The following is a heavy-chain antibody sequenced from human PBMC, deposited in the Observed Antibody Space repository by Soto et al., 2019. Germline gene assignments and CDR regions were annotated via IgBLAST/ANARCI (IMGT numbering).Heavy chain of an antibody. CDR3: ARTYYDILTGYPDAFDI. CDR1: GFTCSDHY. J-gene: IGHJ3*02. Sequence: GGSLRLSCAASGFTCSDHYMVWVRQAPGKGLEWVGRTRNKANSYTTEYAASVKGRFTISRDDSKNSLYLQMNSLKTEDTAVYYCARTYYDILTGYPDAFDIWGQGTMVTVSS. D-gene: IGHD3-9*01. V-gene: IGHV3-72*01. CDR2: TRNKANSYTT.